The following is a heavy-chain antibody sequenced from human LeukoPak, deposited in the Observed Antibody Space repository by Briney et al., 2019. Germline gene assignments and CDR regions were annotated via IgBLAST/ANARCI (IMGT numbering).Heavy chain of an antibody. Sequence: SETLSLTCTVSGGSIRGYYWSWIRQPPGKGLEWIGYIYFSGSTSYNPSLKSRVTISVDRSKNQFSLKLSSVAAADTAVYYCARSYDTNFDYWGQGTLVTVSS. CDR1: GGSIRGYY. V-gene: IGHV4-59*01. CDR3: ARSYDTNFDY. D-gene: IGHD3-3*01. CDR2: IYFSGST. J-gene: IGHJ4*02.